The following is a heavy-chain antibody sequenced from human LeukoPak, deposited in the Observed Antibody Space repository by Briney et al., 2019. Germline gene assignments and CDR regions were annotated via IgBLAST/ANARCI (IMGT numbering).Heavy chain of an antibody. J-gene: IGHJ4*02. CDR1: GFTFSGSA. CDR3: TRLAIDYYDSSGYYEYYFDY. Sequence: GGSLRLSCAASGFTFSGSAMHWVHQASGKGLEWVGRIRSKANSYATAYAASVKGRFTISRDDSKNTAYLQMNSLKTEDTAVYYCTRLAIDYYDSSGYYEYYFDYWGQGTLVTVSS. CDR2: IRSKANSYAT. D-gene: IGHD3-22*01. V-gene: IGHV3-73*01.